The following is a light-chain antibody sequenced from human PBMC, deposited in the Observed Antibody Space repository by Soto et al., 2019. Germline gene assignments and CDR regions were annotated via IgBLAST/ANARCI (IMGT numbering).Light chain of an antibody. V-gene: IGKV1-33*01. CDR3: QQYDNLPIT. CDR2: DAS. CDR1: QDISNY. J-gene: IGKJ5*01. Sequence: DIPMTQSPSSLYASVGDRVTITCQASQDISNYLNWYQQKPGKAPKLLIYDASNLETGVPSRFSGSGSETDCTFNISSLQPEDIATYYCQQYDNLPITFGQGTRLEIK.